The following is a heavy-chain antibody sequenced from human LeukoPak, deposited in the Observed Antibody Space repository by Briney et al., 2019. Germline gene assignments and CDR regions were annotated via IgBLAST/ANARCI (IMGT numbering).Heavy chain of an antibody. J-gene: IGHJ4*02. CDR2: ISSSSTTI. V-gene: IGHV3-48*04. Sequence: RGSLRLSCAASGFTFSTYNMNWVRQAPGKGLEWVSYISSSSTTIYYADSVKGRFTISRDNAKNSLYLQMNSLRVEDTAVYYCARDDSSGYFFDSWGQGTLVTVSS. D-gene: IGHD3-22*01. CDR1: GFTFSTYN. CDR3: ARDDSSGYFFDS.